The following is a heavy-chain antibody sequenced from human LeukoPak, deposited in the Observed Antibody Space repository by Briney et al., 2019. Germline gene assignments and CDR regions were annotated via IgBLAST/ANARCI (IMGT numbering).Heavy chain of an antibody. Sequence: TGRSLRLSCAASGFTFSSYWMHLVRHAPGKGLVWVSRINSDGSSTSYADSVKCRFTISRNNAENTLYLQMNSLRAEDTALYFCASEGYYGFWSAQSHWGQGTLVSVSS. J-gene: IGHJ4*02. CDR3: ASEGYYGFWSAQSH. CDR1: GFTFSSYW. V-gene: IGHV3-74*01. CDR2: INSDGSST. D-gene: IGHD3-3*01.